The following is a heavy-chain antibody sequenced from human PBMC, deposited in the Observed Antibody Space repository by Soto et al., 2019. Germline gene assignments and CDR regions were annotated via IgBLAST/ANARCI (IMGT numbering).Heavy chain of an antibody. J-gene: IGHJ4*02. D-gene: IGHD6-13*01. V-gene: IGHV3-15*07. CDR3: TTAVQQLSENLAY. CDR2: IKRKTDGGTA. CDR1: GFTFSNAW. Sequence: GGSLRLSCAASGFTFSNAWMNWVRQAPGKGLEWVGRIKRKTDGGTADYAAPVKGRFTISRDDSKNTLYLQMNSLKTEDTAVYYCTTAVQQLSENLAYWGQGTLVPVSP.